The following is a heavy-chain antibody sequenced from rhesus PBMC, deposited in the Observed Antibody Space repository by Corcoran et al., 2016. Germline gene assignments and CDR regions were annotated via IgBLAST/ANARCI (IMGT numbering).Heavy chain of an antibody. CDR2: IYGNSAHT. J-gene: IGHJ2*01. D-gene: IGHD3-3*01. Sequence: QVQLQQWGEGLVKPSETLSLTCAVYGGSISGYYYWSWIRQPPGKGLEWIRSIYGNSAHTNYNPSLKNRVTISKDTSKNQFSMKLSSVTAADTAVYYCARDHNTMFNYWYFDLWGPGTPITISS. CDR1: GGSISGYYY. CDR3: ARDHNTMFNYWYFDL. V-gene: IGHV4-73*01.